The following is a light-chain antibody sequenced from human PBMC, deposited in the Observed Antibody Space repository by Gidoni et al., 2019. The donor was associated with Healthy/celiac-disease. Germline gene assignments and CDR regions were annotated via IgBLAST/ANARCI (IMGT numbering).Light chain of an antibody. Sequence: QSVLTQPPSVSGAPGQRVTISCTGSCSNIGAGYDVHWYQQLPGTAPKLLIYGNSNRPSGVPDRFSGSKSGTSASLAITGLQAEDEADYYCQSYDSSLSVSVVFGGGTKLTVL. V-gene: IGLV1-40*01. CDR2: GNS. J-gene: IGLJ2*01. CDR1: CSNIGAGYD. CDR3: QSYDSSLSVSVV.